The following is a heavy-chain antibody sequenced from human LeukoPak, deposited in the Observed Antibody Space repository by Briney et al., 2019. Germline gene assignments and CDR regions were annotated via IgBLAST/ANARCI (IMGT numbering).Heavy chain of an antibody. V-gene: IGHV3-23*01. Sequence: GXXLRLSCAASGFTFSSYAMSWVRQAPGKGLEWVSAISCSGGTPYYADSVNARFTISRDNSKNTLYLQMNSLRAEDTAVYYCAKRSITIFGVVITDYWGQGTLVTVSS. CDR1: GFTFSSYA. D-gene: IGHD3-3*01. CDR2: ISCSGGTP. CDR3: AKRSITIFGVVITDY. J-gene: IGHJ4*02.